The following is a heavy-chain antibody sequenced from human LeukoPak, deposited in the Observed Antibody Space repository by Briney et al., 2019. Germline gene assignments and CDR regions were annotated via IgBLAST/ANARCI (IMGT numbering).Heavy chain of an antibody. CDR3: ARAPRRLVPNYFDY. D-gene: IGHD3-9*01. J-gene: IGHJ4*02. CDR1: GFTFSSYA. Sequence: GGSLRLSCAASGFTFSSYAMHWVRQAQGKGLEWVAVISYDGSNKYYADSVKGRFTISRDNSKNTLYLQMNSLRAEDTAVYYCARAPRRLVPNYFDYWGQGTLVTVSS. V-gene: IGHV3-30*04. CDR2: ISYDGSNK.